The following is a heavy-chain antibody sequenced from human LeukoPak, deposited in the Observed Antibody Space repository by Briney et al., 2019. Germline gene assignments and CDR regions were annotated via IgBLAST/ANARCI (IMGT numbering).Heavy chain of an antibody. CDR2: ISPSGDIK. CDR1: GFTFSRHG. Sequence: QTGGSLRLSCVASGFTFSRHGMNWVRQAPGKGLEWVSGISPSGDIKYYVDSVKGRFTVSRDNSKNTLYLQINSLRDEDTAVYYCAKDDAWLQYNDWGQGTLVTVSS. D-gene: IGHD5-24*01. CDR3: AKDDAWLQYND. J-gene: IGHJ4*02. V-gene: IGHV3-23*01.